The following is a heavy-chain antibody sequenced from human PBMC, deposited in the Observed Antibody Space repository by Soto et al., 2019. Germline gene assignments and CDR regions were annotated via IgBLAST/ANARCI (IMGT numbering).Heavy chain of an antibody. V-gene: IGHV3-9*01. Sequence: EVQLVESGGGVVQPGRSLRLSCSASGFTFDDYAMNWVRQAPGKGLEWVSSISWNSGNIVYADSVRGRFTISRDNAKTSLYLQMNSLRAEDTALYYCTKGASTSCFSAFDLWGQGTMVTVSS. CDR1: GFTFDDYA. CDR2: ISWNSGNI. J-gene: IGHJ3*01. CDR3: TKGASTSCFSAFDL. D-gene: IGHD2-2*01.